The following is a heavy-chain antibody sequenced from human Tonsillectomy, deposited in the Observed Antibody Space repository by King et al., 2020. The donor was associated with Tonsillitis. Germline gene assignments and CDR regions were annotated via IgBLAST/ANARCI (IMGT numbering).Heavy chain of an antibody. D-gene: IGHD2-15*01. Sequence: QLVQSGAEVKKPGASVKVSCKASGYTFTSYYMHWVRQAPGQGLEWMGINNPSVGSTSYAQKFQGRGTMTRDTSTSTVYMELSSLRSEDTAVYYCARALRSGSMDVWGQGTTVTVSS. V-gene: IGHV1-46*03. CDR3: ARALRSGSMDV. J-gene: IGHJ6*02. CDR1: GYTFTSYY. CDR2: NNPSVGST.